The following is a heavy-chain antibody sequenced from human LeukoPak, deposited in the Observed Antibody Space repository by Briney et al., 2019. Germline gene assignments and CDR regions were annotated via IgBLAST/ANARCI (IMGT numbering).Heavy chain of an antibody. J-gene: IGHJ3*02. Sequence: PGGSLRLSCAASGFPISSYWMSWVRQGPGKGLESVAHIKHDSSETYYVDTVRGRFIISRDNAKNSLYLQMNSLRVEDTAVYHCARGPTDFDASDIWGHGTLVTVSS. CDR1: GFPISSYW. V-gene: IGHV3-7*01. CDR3: ARGPTDFDASDI. CDR2: IKHDSSET.